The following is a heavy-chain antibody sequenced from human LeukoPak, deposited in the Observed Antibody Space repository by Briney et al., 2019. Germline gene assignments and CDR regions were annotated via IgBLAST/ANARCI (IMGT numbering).Heavy chain of an antibody. CDR3: AREDLVVTNCFFDY. CDR2: ISAYNGNT. D-gene: IGHD2-15*01. Sequence: ASVKVSCEASGYTFTSYGISWVRQAPGQGLEWMGWISAYNGNTNYAQKLQGRVTMTTDTSTSTAYMELRSLRSDDTAVYYCAREDLVVTNCFFDYWGQGTLVTVSS. J-gene: IGHJ4*02. V-gene: IGHV1-18*01. CDR1: GYTFTSYG.